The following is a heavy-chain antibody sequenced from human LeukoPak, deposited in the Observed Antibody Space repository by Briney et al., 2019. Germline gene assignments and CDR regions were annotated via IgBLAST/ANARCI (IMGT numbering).Heavy chain of an antibody. V-gene: IGHV4-4*07. CDR3: ARGKGYSSGWYFDY. Sequence: SETLSLTCTVSGGSISGYYWSWIRQPAGKGPEWIGRIVTSGSTNYNPSLKSRVTMSVDTSKSQFSLKLSSVIAADTAVYYCARGKGYSSGWYFDYWGQGTLVTVSS. CDR2: IVTSGST. J-gene: IGHJ4*02. D-gene: IGHD6-19*01. CDR1: GGSISGYY.